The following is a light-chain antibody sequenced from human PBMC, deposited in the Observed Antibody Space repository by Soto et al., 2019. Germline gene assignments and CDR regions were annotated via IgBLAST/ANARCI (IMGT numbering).Light chain of an antibody. CDR3: QQFSSYPLT. CDR2: DAS. CDR1: QTVRNNY. V-gene: IGKV3-20*01. Sequence: EFVLTQSPGTLSVSPGERATLSCRGSQTVRNNYLAWYQQKPGQAPRLLIYDASNRATGIPDRFSGGGSGTDFTLTISRLEPEDFAVYYCQQFSSYPLTFGGGTKVDIK. J-gene: IGKJ4*01.